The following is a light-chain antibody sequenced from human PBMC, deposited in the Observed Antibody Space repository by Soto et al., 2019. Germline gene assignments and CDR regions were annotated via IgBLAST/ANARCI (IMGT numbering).Light chain of an antibody. CDR3: CSYAGSGTLL. Sequence: QSVLTQPASVSGSPGQSITISCIGTSSDVGNYNFVSWYQQHPGKAPKLIICEVSNRPSGISSRFSGSKSGNTASLTISGLRAEDEADYYCCSYAGSGTLLFGGGTKLTVL. V-gene: IGLV2-23*01. CDR2: EVS. CDR1: SSDVGNYNF. J-gene: IGLJ2*01.